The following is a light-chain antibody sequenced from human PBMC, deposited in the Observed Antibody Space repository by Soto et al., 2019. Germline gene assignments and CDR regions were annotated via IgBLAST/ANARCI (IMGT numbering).Light chain of an antibody. CDR2: SAS. V-gene: IGKV1-27*01. J-gene: IGKJ3*01. CDR3: QRYDNHRLT. CDR1: QGIGNS. Sequence: DIQMTQSPSSLSASVGDRVTLACRASQGIGNSLAWYQQRPGRVPQLLIYSASTLQSGAPSRFSARGSGTYFTLTINNLQPEDVATYYCQRYDNHRLTFGPG.